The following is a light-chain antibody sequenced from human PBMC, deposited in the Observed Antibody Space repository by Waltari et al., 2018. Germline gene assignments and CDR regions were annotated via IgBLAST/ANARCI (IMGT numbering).Light chain of an antibody. CDR3: CSYARSTSWV. CDR2: EVI. Sequence: QSALTQPASVSGSPGQSITISCTGTSSDVGSYNLVSWYQQHPGQAPNLMIYEVIKRPSGVSDRFSGSKSGNTASLTICGLQAEDEADYYCCSYARSTSWVFGGGTKLSV. J-gene: IGLJ3*02. V-gene: IGLV2-23*02. CDR1: SSDVGSYNL.